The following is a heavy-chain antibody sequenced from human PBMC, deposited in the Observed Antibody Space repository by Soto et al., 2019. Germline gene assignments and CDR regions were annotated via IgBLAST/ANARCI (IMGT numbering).Heavy chain of an antibody. Sequence: XVCLRLSCAASGFTFSSYAMSWVRQAPGKGLEWVSAISGSGGSTYYADSVKGRFTISRDNSKNTLYLQMNSLRAEDTAVYYCAKGAYCSSTSCYSQFDYWGQGTLVTVSS. CDR3: AKGAYCSSTSCYSQFDY. D-gene: IGHD2-2*01. V-gene: IGHV3-23*01. J-gene: IGHJ4*02. CDR1: GFTFSSYA. CDR2: ISGSGGST.